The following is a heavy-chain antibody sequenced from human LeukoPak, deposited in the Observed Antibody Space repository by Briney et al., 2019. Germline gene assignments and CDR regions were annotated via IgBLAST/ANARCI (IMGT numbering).Heavy chain of an antibody. Sequence: GGSLRLSCAVSGITLSNYGMSWVRLAPGKGLEWVAGISGSGGGTSYADSVKGRFTISRDNAKNTLFLQMNSLRAEDTAVYFCAKRGVVIRVILVGLHKETYYFDSWGQGALVTVSS. J-gene: IGHJ4*02. CDR3: AKRGVVIRVILVGLHKETYYFDS. D-gene: IGHD3-22*01. V-gene: IGHV3-23*01. CDR2: ISGSGGGT. CDR1: GITLSNYG.